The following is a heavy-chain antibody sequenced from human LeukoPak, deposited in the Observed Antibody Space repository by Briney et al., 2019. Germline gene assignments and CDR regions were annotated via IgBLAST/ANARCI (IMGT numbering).Heavy chain of an antibody. CDR1: GYTFTGYY. CDR2: INPNSGGT. CDR3: ARDRGVLLWFEGDY. D-gene: IGHD3-10*01. V-gene: IGHV1-2*02. J-gene: IGHJ4*02. Sequence: ASVKVSCKASGYTFTGYYMHWVRQAPGQGLEWMGWINPNSGGTNYAQKFQGRVTMTRDTSISTAYMELSRLRSDDTAVYYCARDRGVLLWFEGDYWGQGTLVTVSS.